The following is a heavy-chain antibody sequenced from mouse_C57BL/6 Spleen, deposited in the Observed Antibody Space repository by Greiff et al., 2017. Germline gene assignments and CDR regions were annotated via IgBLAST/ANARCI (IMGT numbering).Heavy chain of an antibody. D-gene: IGHD4-1*01. V-gene: IGHV1-52*01. CDR1: GYTFTSYW. CDR3: ARNWDWYFDV. J-gene: IGHJ1*03. Sequence: QVQLQQPGAELVRPGSSVKLSCKASGYTFTSYWMHWVKQRPIQGLEWIGNIDPSDSETHYNQKFKDKATLTVDKSSSTAYMQLSSLTSEASAVYYCARNWDWYFDVWGTGTTVTVSS. CDR2: IDPSDSET.